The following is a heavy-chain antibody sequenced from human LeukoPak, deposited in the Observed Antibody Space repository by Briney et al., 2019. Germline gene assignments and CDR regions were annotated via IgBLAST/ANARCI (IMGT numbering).Heavy chain of an antibody. Sequence: GASVKVSCKASGGTFSSYAISWVRQAPGQGLEWMGGIIPIFGTANYAQKFQGRVTITADESTSTAYMELRSLRSDDTAVYYCARVFHDSSGYYPYYFDYWGQGTLVPVSS. D-gene: IGHD3-22*01. V-gene: IGHV1-69*13. J-gene: IGHJ4*02. CDR1: GGTFSSYA. CDR3: ARVFHDSSGYYPYYFDY. CDR2: IIPIFGTA.